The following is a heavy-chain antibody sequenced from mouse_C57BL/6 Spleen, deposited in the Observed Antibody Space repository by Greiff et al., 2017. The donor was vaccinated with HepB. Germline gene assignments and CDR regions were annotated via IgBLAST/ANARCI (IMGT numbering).Heavy chain of an antibody. V-gene: IGHV3-6*01. CDR1: GYSITSGYY. J-gene: IGHJ1*03. CDR2: ISYDGSN. CDR3: ARGNWDNRGYWYFDV. D-gene: IGHD4-1*02. Sequence: EVKLMESGPGLVKPSQSLSLTCSVTGYSITSGYYWNWIRQFPGNKLEWMGYISYDGSNNYNPSLKNRISITRDTSKNQFFLKLNSVTTEDTATYYCARGNWDNRGYWYFDVWGTGTTVTVSS.